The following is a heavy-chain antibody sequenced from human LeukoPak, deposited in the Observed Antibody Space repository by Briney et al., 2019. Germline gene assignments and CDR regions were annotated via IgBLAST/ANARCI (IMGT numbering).Heavy chain of an antibody. V-gene: IGHV3-48*02. CDR2: ISSSSSTI. CDR1: GFTFSSYS. D-gene: IGHD1-26*01. J-gene: IGHJ3*02. Sequence: GGSLRLSCAASGFTFSSYSMNWVRQAPGKGLEWVSYISSSSSTIYYADSVKGRFTISRDNAKNSLYLQMNSLRDEDTAVYYCARDVEDIVGATYAFDIWGQGTMVTVSS. CDR3: ARDVEDIVGATYAFDI.